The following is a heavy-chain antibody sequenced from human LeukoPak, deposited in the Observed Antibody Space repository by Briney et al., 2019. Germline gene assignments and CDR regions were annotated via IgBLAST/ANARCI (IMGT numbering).Heavy chain of an antibody. V-gene: IGHV4-39*01. Sequence: TSETLSLTCTVSGGSISSSSYYWGWIRQPPGKGLEWIGSIYYSGSTYYNPSLKSRVTISVDTSKNQFSLKLSSATAADTAVYYCASGIYDSSGFPNWFDPWGQGTLVTVSS. CDR3: ASGIYDSSGFPNWFDP. J-gene: IGHJ5*02. CDR2: IYYSGST. D-gene: IGHD3-22*01. CDR1: GGSISSSSYY.